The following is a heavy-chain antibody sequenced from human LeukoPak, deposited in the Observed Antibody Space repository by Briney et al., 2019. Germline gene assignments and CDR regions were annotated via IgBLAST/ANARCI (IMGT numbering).Heavy chain of an antibody. V-gene: IGHV4-4*07. CDR3: ARFSQYYDSPTHYLDY. D-gene: IGHD2/OR15-2a*01. J-gene: IGHJ4*02. CDR1: GGSISSYY. Sequence: PSETLSLTCTVSGGSISSYYWSWIRQPAGKGLEWIGRIYPSGSTNYNPSLKSRVTMSVDTSKNHFSLNLSSVTAADTAVYYCARFSQYYDSPTHYLDYWGQGILVTVSS. CDR2: IYPSGST.